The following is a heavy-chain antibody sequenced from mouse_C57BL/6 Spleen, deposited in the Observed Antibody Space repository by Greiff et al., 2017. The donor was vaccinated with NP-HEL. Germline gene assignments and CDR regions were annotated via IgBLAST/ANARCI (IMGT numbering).Heavy chain of an antibody. D-gene: IGHD1-1*01. CDR1: GYTFTDYY. Sequence: EVQLQQSGPVLVKPGASVKMSCKASGYTFTDYYMNWVKQSYGKSLEWIGVINPYNGGTSYNQKFKGKATLTVDKSSSTAYMELNSLTSEDSAVYYCARGADGSSYYAMDYWGQGTSVTVSS. CDR3: ARGADGSSYYAMDY. V-gene: IGHV1-19*01. J-gene: IGHJ4*01. CDR2: INPYNGGT.